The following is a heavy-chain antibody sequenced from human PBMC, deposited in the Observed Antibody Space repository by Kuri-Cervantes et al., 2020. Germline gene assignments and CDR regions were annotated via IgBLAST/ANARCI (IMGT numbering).Heavy chain of an antibody. J-gene: IGHJ6*02. CDR2: MNPNSGNT. D-gene: IGHD3-10*01. V-gene: IGHV1-8*01. CDR1: GYTFTSYD. CDR3: ARGPYYYGSGSYYNGYYYYGMDV. Sequence: ASVKVSCKASGYTFTSYDINWVRQATGQGLEWMGWMNPNSGNTGYAQKFQGRVTMTRNTSISTAYMELSSLRSEDTAVYYCARGPYYYGSGSYYNGYYYYGMDVWGQGTTVTVSS.